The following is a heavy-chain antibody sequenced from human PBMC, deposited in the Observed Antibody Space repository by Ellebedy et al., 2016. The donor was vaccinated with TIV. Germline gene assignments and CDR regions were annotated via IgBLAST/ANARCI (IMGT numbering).Heavy chain of an antibody. Sequence: MPGGSLRLSCAVYGGSFSGYYWSWIRQPPGRGLEWIGEINHSGSTKYNPSLKSRVTISVDTSKNQFSLRLSSVTAADTAVYHCARALGSGKFDYWGQGTLVTVSS. CDR3: ARALGSGKFDY. CDR2: INHSGST. D-gene: IGHD3-10*02. V-gene: IGHV4-34*01. J-gene: IGHJ4*02. CDR1: GGSFSGYY.